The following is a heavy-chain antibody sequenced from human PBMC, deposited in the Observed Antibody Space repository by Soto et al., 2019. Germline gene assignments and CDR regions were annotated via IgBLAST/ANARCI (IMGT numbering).Heavy chain of an antibody. D-gene: IGHD2-15*01. CDR2: IYPGDSDT. CDR3: VTRIAHKDSSSSRPPSPWLDP. J-gene: IGHJ5*02. Sequence: GESLKISCKGSGYKFASYWIGWVRQMPGKGLEWVGIIYPGDSDTKYSPSFEGQVTISADKSISTVYLHWNSLPASDTAMYYCVTRIAHKDSSSSRPPSPWLDPWGEGTMVTVSS. V-gene: IGHV5-51*01. CDR1: GYKFASYW.